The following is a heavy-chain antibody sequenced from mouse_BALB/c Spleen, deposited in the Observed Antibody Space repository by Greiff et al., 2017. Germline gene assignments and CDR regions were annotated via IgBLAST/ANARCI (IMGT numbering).Heavy chain of an antibody. CDR3: ARSGTTAVVDWYFDV. D-gene: IGHD1-1*01. CDR1: GFTFSSFG. Sequence: EVMLVESGGGLVQPGGSRKLSCAASGFTFSSFGMHWVRQAPEKGLEWVAYISSGSSTIYYADTVKGRFTISRDNPKNTLFLQMTSLRSEDTAVYYCARSGTTAVVDWYFDVWGAGTTVTVSS. J-gene: IGHJ1*01. CDR2: ISSGSSTI. V-gene: IGHV5-17*02.